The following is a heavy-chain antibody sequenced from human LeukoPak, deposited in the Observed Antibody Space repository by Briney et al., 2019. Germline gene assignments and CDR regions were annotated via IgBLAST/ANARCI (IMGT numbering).Heavy chain of an antibody. CDR2: ISAYNGNT. CDR3: VRSPTTMVPYFDY. J-gene: IGHJ4*02. D-gene: IGHD5-18*01. CDR1: GYTFTNYV. V-gene: IGHV1-18*01. Sequence: ASVKVSCKASGYTFTNYVISWVRQAPGQGLEWMGWISAYNGNTDYPQNLQGRVTMTTDTSTSTAYMDLRSLRSDDTAVYYCVRSPTTMVPYFDYWGQGTLVTVSS.